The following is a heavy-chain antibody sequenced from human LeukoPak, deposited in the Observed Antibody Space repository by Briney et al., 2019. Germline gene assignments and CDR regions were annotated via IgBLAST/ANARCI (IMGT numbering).Heavy chain of an antibody. CDR3: ARAGLMTTVTLYYYYYMDV. J-gene: IGHJ6*03. CDR1: GFTFSSYG. V-gene: IGHV3-30*02. Sequence: PGGSLRLSCAASGFTFSSYGMHWVRQAPGKGLEWVAFIRFDGSNKFYADSVKGRFTISRDNSKNTLYLQMNSLRAEDTAVYYCARAGLMTTVTLYYYYYMDVWGKGTTVTVSS. CDR2: IRFDGSNK. D-gene: IGHD4-11*01.